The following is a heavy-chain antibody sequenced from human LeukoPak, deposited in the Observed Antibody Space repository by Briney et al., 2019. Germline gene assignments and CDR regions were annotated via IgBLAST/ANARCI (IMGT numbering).Heavy chain of an antibody. CDR3: ARSPRRPHFYSSGSYYYYFDY. CDR2: INHSGST. J-gene: IGHJ4*02. V-gene: IGHV4-34*01. D-gene: IGHD3-10*01. Sequence: PSETLSLTCVVYGGSFSGYHWSWIRQSPGKGLEWIGEINHSGSTNYNPSLKSRVTMSVDTSKNQFFLKLSSVTAADTAVYYCARSPRRPHFYSSGSYYYYFDYWGQGTLVTVSS. CDR1: GGSFSGYH.